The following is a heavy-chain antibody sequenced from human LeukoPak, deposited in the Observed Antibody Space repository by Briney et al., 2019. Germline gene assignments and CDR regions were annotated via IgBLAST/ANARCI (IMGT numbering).Heavy chain of an antibody. D-gene: IGHD1-20*01. V-gene: IGHV3-15*01. Sequence: PGGSLRLSCAASGFTFSSYSMTWVRQAPGKGLEWVGRIKSRGDGGTVEYAAPVKDRFSISRDDSRNMLYLQMNSLKTEDTAVYYCTTDAGYSSKWYKDWGQGTLVTVAS. CDR3: TTDAGYSSKWYKD. CDR1: GFTFSSYS. J-gene: IGHJ4*02. CDR2: IKSRGDGGTV.